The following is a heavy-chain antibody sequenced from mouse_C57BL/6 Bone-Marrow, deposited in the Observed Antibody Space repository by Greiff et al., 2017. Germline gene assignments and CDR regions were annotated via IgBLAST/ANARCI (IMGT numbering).Heavy chain of an antibody. D-gene: IGHD1-1*01. CDR2: IYPRSGNT. CDR3: ARSYYYGKDY. CDR1: GYTFTSYG. V-gene: IGHV1-81*01. Sequence: VKLVESGAELARPGASVKLSCKASGYTFTSYGISWVKQRTGQGLEWIGEIYPRSGNTYYNEKFKGKATLTADKSSSTAYMELRSLTSEDSAVYFCARSYYYGKDYWGQGTTLTVSS. J-gene: IGHJ2*01.